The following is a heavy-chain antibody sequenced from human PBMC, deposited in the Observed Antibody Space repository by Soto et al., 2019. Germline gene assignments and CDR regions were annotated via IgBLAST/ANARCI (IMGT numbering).Heavy chain of an antibody. CDR3: ARDRVWNYYYGMDV. CDR1: GGSLSGHY. CDR2: IYSSGNT. Sequence: PSQTLPLTCAVYGGSLSGHYWSWIRQHPGKGLERIGYIYSSGNTNYNPSIKSRVTISVDTPKNQFSLKLSSVTAADKAVYYCARDRVWNYYYGMDVRGQGTKDT. D-gene: IGHD2-21*01. V-gene: IGHV4-59*11. J-gene: IGHJ6*02.